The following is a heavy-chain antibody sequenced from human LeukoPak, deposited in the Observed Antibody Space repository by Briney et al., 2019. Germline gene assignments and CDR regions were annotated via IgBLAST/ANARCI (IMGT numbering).Heavy chain of an antibody. J-gene: IGHJ3*02. D-gene: IGHD4-11*01. Sequence: SETLSLTCTVSGGSISSSSYYWAWIRQPPGKGLEWIGSIYYSGRIHYNASLKSRVTISVDTSKNHFSLKLTSVTAADTAVYYCARAPWAYGNYVHAFDIWGHGT. CDR2: IYYSGRI. CDR3: ARAPWAYGNYVHAFDI. V-gene: IGHV4-39*07. CDR1: GGSISSSSYY.